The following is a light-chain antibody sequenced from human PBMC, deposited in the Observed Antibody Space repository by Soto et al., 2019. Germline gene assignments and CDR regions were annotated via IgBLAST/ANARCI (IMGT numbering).Light chain of an antibody. CDR1: SSNTGAGSD. V-gene: IGLV1-40*01. CDR2: SNS. J-gene: IGLJ3*02. CDR3: QSHDIGLRGWV. Sequence: QSVLTQPPSVSGAPGQRVTISCTGTSSNTGAGSDVHWYQQHPGTAPKYLIYSNSNRPSGVPDRFSSSKSGTSAALAISGLQAEDEADYFCQSHDIGLRGWVFGGGTKVTVL.